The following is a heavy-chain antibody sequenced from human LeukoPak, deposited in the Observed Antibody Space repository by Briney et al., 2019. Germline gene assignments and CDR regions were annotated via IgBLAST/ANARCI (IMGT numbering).Heavy chain of an antibody. D-gene: IGHD5-24*01. CDR1: GFTFSSYW. Sequence: GGSLRLSCAASGFTFSSYWMHWVRQAPGQGLVWVSRMNSDGSTTAYADSVKGRFTISRDNAKNTLYLQMNSLRADDTAVYYCARSRDGRGDYWGQGTLVTVSS. V-gene: IGHV3-74*01. J-gene: IGHJ4*02. CDR2: MNSDGSTT. CDR3: ARSRDGRGDY.